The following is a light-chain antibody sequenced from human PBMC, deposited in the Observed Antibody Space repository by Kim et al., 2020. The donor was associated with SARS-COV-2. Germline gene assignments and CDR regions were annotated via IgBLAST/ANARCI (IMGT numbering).Light chain of an antibody. Sequence: LYHGESATFSGRARESVDSYLSWYQQKPVQDPRLSIYDASNRATGIPDRFSGSGSGTDFSLTVSSLEPEDFAIYYCQQRHEWPITFGQGTRLEIK. CDR3: QQRHEWPIT. J-gene: IGKJ5*01. CDR2: DAS. V-gene: IGKV3-11*01. CDR1: ESVDSY.